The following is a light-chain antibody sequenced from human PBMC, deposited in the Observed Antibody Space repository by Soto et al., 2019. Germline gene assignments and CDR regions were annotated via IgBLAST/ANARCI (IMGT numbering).Light chain of an antibody. CDR1: ERLVHSDGIAY. Sequence: DVVMTQSPLSLPVTLGQPASSACIWNERLVHSDGIAYFSWFQQRPGRSPRRLIYKVSNRDSGVPARFSGSGSGTDFTLTINSLQPEDIATYYCQKYDRAPFTFGPRTKVDIK. J-gene: IGKJ3*01. CDR3: QKYDRAPFT. CDR2: KVS. V-gene: IGKV2-30*02.